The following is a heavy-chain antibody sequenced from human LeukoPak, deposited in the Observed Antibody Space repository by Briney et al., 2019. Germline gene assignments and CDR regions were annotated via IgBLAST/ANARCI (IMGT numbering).Heavy chain of an antibody. CDR3: ARSRGDGYQI. V-gene: IGHV4-34*01. J-gene: IGHJ4*02. Sequence: PSETLSLTCAVYGGSFSGYYWSWIRQPPGKGLEWIGEINHSGSTNYNPSLKSRVTISVDTSKNQFSLKLSSVTAADTAVYYCARSRGDGYQIWGQGTLVTVSS. CDR2: INHSGST. D-gene: IGHD5-24*01. CDR1: GGSFSGYY.